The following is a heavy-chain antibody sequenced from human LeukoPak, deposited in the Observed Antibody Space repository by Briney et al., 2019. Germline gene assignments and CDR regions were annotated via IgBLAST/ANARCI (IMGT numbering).Heavy chain of an antibody. Sequence: SETLSLTCAVYGGSFSGYYWSWIRQPPGKGLEWIGYIYYSGSTNYNPSLKSRVTISVDTSKNQFSLKLSSVTAADTAVYYCARDLCSGGSCYSDYWGQGTLVTVSS. CDR2: IYYSGST. J-gene: IGHJ4*02. D-gene: IGHD2-15*01. V-gene: IGHV4-59*01. CDR1: GGSFSGYY. CDR3: ARDLCSGGSCYSDY.